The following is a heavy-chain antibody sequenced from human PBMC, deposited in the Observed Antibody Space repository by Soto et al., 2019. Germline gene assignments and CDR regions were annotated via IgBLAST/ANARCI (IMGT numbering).Heavy chain of an antibody. CDR3: AKGSGYSYGYPFDY. CDR2: ISGSGGST. CDR1: GFTFSSYA. V-gene: IGHV3-23*01. J-gene: IGHJ4*02. D-gene: IGHD5-18*01. Sequence: GGSLRLSCAASGFTFSSYAMSWVRQAPGKGLEWVSAISGSGGSTYYADSVKGRFTISRDNSKNTLYLQMNSLRAEDTAVHYCAKGSGYSYGYPFDYWGQGTLVTVSS.